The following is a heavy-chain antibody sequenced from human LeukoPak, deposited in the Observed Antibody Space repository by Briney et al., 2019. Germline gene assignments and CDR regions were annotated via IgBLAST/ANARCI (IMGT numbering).Heavy chain of an antibody. CDR1: GGSFSGYY. CDR2: INHSGST. CDR3: ARGALLYYYDSSGYSYFDY. Sequence: SETLSLTCAVYGGSFSGYYWSWIRQPPGKGLEWIGEINHSGSTNYNPSLKSRVTISVDTSKNQFSLKLSSVTAADTAMYYCARGALLYYYDSSGYSYFDYWGQGTLVTVSS. D-gene: IGHD3-22*01. V-gene: IGHV4-34*01. J-gene: IGHJ4*02.